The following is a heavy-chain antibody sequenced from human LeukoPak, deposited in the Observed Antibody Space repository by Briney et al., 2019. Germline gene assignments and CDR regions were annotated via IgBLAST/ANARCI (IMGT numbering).Heavy chain of an antibody. Sequence: SETLSLTCAVSGGSISSSNWWSWVRQPPGKGLEWIGEIYHSGSTNYNPSLKSRVTISVDKSKNQFSLKLSSVTAADTAVYYCAIGRYYDFWSGSHYYYGMDVWGQGTTATVSS. D-gene: IGHD3-3*01. CDR1: GGSISSSNW. CDR3: AIGRYYDFWSGSHYYYGMDV. V-gene: IGHV4-4*02. CDR2: IYHSGST. J-gene: IGHJ6*02.